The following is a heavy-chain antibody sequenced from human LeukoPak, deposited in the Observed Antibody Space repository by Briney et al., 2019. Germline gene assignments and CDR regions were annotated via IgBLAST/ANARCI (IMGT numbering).Heavy chain of an antibody. CDR2: IYWDDDK. V-gene: IGHV2-5*02. D-gene: IGHD3-9*01. CDR3: AHTYYDILSGSYCFDY. Sequence: SGPTLVNPTQTLTLTCTFSGFSLSTSGVGVGWIRQPPGKALEWLALIYWDDDKRYSPSLKSRLTITKDTSKNQVVLTMTNMDPVDTGTYYYAHTYYDILSGSYCFDYWGQGTLVTVSS. CDR1: GFSLSTSGVG. J-gene: IGHJ4*02.